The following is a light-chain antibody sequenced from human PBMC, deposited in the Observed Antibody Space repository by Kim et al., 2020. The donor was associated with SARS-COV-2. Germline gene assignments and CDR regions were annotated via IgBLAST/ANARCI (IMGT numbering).Light chain of an antibody. CDR1: SGHSSYA. J-gene: IGLJ3*02. V-gene: IGLV4-69*01. CDR2: VNRDGSH. Sequence: QLVLTQSPSASASPGASVKLTCTLSSGHSSYAIAWHQQQAEEGPRYLMKVNRDGSHNKGDGIPDRFSGSSSGAERYLTISSLQSEDEADYYCQTWGTGIQVFGGGTQLTVL. CDR3: QTWGTGIQV.